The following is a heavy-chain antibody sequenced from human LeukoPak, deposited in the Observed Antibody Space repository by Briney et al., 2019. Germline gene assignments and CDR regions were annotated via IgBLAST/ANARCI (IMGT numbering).Heavy chain of an antibody. CDR3: GRVINGFIDY. V-gene: IGHV1-18*01. Sequence: GASVKVSCKASGYTFTSYGISWVRQAPGQGLEWMGWITTSNGNTNYAQKFQDKFTMTSDTSTSTAYMDLRSLRSDDTAVYYCGRVINGFIDYWGQGTLVTVSS. CDR2: ITTSNGNT. D-gene: IGHD2-8*01. J-gene: IGHJ4*02. CDR1: GYTFTSYG.